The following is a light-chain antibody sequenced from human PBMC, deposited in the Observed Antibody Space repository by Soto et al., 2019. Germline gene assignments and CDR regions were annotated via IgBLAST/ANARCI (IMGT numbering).Light chain of an antibody. Sequence: DIPMTQSPSTLYASVGDRVTITCRASQSISSWLAWYQQKPGKAPKLLIYDASSLESGVPSRFSGSGSGTEFTLTISSLQPDDFATYFFQQYNSYPWTFGQGTKVEIK. CDR1: QSISSW. CDR2: DAS. CDR3: QQYNSYPWT. V-gene: IGKV1-5*01. J-gene: IGKJ1*01.